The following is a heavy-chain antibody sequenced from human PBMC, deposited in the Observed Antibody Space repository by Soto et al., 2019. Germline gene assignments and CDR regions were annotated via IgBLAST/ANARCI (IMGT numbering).Heavy chain of an antibody. Sequence: SETLSLTCTVSGGSVSSGSYYWSWIRQPPGKGLEWIGDIYYSGSTNYNPSLKSLVTISVDTSKNQFSLKLSSVTAADSAVYYCARGLVGIDGNWFDPWGQGTLVTVSS. CDR2: IYYSGST. V-gene: IGHV4-61*01. CDR1: GGSVSSGSYY. J-gene: IGHJ5*02. CDR3: ARGLVGIDGNWFDP. D-gene: IGHD1-26*01.